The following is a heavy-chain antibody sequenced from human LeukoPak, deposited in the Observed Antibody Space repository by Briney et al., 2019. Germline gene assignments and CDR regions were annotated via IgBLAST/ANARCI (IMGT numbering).Heavy chain of an antibody. CDR3: AKERGYGYNHIDY. CDR1: GFTVSTAW. D-gene: IGHD5-24*01. V-gene: IGHV3-23*01. Sequence: PGGSLRLSCAASGFTVSTAWMSWVRQSPGKGLEWVSTISGSGGSTYYADSVKGRFTISRDKSKNTVYLQMNSLRAEDTAVYYCAKERGYGYNHIDYWGQGTLVTVSS. CDR2: ISGSGGST. J-gene: IGHJ4*02.